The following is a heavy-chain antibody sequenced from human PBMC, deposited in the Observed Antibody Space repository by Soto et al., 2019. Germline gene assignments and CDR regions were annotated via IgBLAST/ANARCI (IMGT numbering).Heavy chain of an antibody. CDR3: AKDQIIVLMVYAMRNWFDP. J-gene: IGHJ5*02. D-gene: IGHD2-8*01. V-gene: IGHV3-23*01. CDR1: GFTFSSYA. Sequence: GGSLRLSCAASGFTFSSYAMSWVRQAPGKGLEWVSAISGSGGSTYYADSVKGRFTISRDNSKNTLYLKMNSLRAEDTAVYYCAKDQIIVLMVYAMRNWFDPWGQGTLVTVSS. CDR2: ISGSGGST.